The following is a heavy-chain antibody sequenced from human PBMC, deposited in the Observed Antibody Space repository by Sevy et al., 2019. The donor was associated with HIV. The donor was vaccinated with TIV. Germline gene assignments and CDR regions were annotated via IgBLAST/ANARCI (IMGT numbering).Heavy chain of an antibody. CDR2: INPNGGGV. D-gene: IGHD1-1*01. Sequence: ASVKVSCKTSGYTFTDYYIHWVRQAPGHGLEWLGWINPNGGGVHYAQKFQGRVTMTRVTSIRTVHIELSRLRSDDTALYYCARDTTTSEKGPIDYWGRGTLVTVSS. V-gene: IGHV1-2*02. J-gene: IGHJ4*02. CDR3: ARDTTTSEKGPIDY. CDR1: GYTFTDYY.